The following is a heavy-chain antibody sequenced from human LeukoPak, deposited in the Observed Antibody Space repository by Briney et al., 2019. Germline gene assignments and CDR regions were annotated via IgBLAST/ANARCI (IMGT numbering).Heavy chain of an antibody. J-gene: IGHJ4*02. V-gene: IGHV5-51*01. D-gene: IGHD6-19*01. Sequence: GESLKISCKASGYSFTTYWIGWVRQMPGKGLEWMGIIYPGDSDTRYGPSFQGQVTISADKSISNDYLQWSSLKASDTAMYYCARRSESGWHTHDYWGQGTLVTVSS. CDR2: IYPGDSDT. CDR3: ARRSESGWHTHDY. CDR1: GYSFTTYW.